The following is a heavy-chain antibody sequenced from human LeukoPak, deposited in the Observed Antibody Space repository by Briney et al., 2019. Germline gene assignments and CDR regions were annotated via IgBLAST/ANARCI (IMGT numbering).Heavy chain of an antibody. CDR3: ARRHQTASREYYYDSSGPHDAFDI. D-gene: IGHD3-22*01. V-gene: IGHV4-39*07. CDR2: IYSSGST. Sequence: SETLSLTCRVSGASINSGSNYWGWIRQPPGKTLEWIGSIYSSGSTYYNPSLKSRVIIMIDTPKNHFSLTLSSVTAADTAMYYCARRHQTASREYYYDSSGPHDAFDIWGQGTMVTVSS. CDR1: GASINSGSNY. J-gene: IGHJ3*02.